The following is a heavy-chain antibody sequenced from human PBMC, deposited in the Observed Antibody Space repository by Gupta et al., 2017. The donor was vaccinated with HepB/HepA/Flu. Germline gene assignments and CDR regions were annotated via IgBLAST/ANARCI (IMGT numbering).Heavy chain of an antibody. Sequence: QLQLQESGPGLVKPSETLSLTCTVSGGSISSSSYYWGWIRQPPGKGLEWIGSIYYSGSTYYNPSLKSRVTISVDTSKNQFSLKLSSVTAADTAVYYCARPLSLEQQLVDSDAFEIWGQGTMVTVSS. CDR1: GGSISSSSYY. CDR3: ARPLSLEQQLVDSDAFEI. CDR2: IYYSGST. D-gene: IGHD6-13*01. V-gene: IGHV4-39*01. J-gene: IGHJ3*02.